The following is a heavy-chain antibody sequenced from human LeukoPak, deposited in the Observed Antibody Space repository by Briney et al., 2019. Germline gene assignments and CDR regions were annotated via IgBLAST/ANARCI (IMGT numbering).Heavy chain of an antibody. Sequence: SETLSLTCTVSGDSINSDSFYWSWIRQPAGKGLEWIGRIYTSGSTSYNPSLKSRVTMSVDTSKNQFSLKLSSVTAADTAVYYCARGISGYDSNDYYYYYMDVWGKGTTVTISS. J-gene: IGHJ6*03. CDR3: ARGISGYDSNDYYYYYMDV. CDR2: IYTSGST. V-gene: IGHV4-61*02. CDR1: GDSINSDSFY. D-gene: IGHD5-12*01.